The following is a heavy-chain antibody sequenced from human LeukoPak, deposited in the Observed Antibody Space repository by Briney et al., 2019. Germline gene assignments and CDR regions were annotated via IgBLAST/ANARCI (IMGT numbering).Heavy chain of an antibody. Sequence: ASVKVSCKASGGTFSSYAISWVRQAPGQGLEWMGRIIPILGIANYAQKFQGRVTITADQSTSTAYMELSSLRSEDTAVYYCARDQYSGYDLDAFDIWGQGTMVTVSS. CDR2: IIPILGIA. CDR3: ARDQYSGYDLDAFDI. CDR1: GGTFSSYA. J-gene: IGHJ3*02. V-gene: IGHV1-69*04. D-gene: IGHD5-12*01.